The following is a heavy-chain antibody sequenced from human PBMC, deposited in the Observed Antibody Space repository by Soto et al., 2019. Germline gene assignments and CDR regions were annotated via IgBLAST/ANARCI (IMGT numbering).Heavy chain of an antibody. CDR1: GFPFSGYA. V-gene: IGHV3-23*01. CDR2: ISGSGSST. Sequence: EVQLLESGGGLVQPGGSLRLSCAASGFPFSGYAINWVRQAPGKGLEWVSIISGSGSSTNYVDSVKGRFTISRDNSRDTGYLQMNSLRAEDTAVYDGAKAYYGYYDHRLHYDNWGQGTLVTVSS. CDR3: AKAYYGYYDHRLHYDN. D-gene: IGHD1-26*01. J-gene: IGHJ4*02.